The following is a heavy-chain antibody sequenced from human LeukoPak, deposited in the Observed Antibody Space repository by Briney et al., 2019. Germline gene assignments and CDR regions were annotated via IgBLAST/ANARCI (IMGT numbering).Heavy chain of an antibody. CDR3: ATGGGIAVAHA. V-gene: IGHV4-39*01. CDR2: IYHSGTT. CDR1: GGSISSSRNY. J-gene: IGHJ4*02. D-gene: IGHD6-19*01. Sequence: SETRSLTCTVSGGSISSSRNYWGWIRQPPGKGLEWIASIYHSGTTYYNPSLKSRVTIFVHTSDNQFSLKLSSVTAADTAAYYCATGGGIAVAHAWGQGIVVTVSS.